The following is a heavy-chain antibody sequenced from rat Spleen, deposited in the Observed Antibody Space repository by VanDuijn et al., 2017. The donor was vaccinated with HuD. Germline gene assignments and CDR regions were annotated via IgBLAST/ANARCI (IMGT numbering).Heavy chain of an antibody. CDR1: GFTFNNYW. V-gene: IGHV5-31*01. D-gene: IGHD1-6*01. J-gene: IGHJ3*01. Sequence: EVQLVESGGGLVQPGRSLKLSCVASGFTFNNYWMTWIRQAPGKGLEWIASITNTGRSVHYPASVKGRFTISRDNAKSTLYLQMGSLRSEDTATYYCTTYSDYATSPFAYWGRGALVTVSS. CDR2: ITNTGRSV. CDR3: TTYSDYATSPFAY.